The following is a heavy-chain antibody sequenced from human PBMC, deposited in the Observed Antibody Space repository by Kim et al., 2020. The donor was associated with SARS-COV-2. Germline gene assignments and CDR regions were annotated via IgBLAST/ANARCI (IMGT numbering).Heavy chain of an antibody. Sequence: DSVKGRFTISGDNSKNTLYLQMNSLRAEDTAVYYCARAAYYYGSGSDFDYWGQGTLVTVSS. J-gene: IGHJ4*02. CDR3: ARAAYYYGSGSDFDY. D-gene: IGHD3-10*01. V-gene: IGHV3-30*01.